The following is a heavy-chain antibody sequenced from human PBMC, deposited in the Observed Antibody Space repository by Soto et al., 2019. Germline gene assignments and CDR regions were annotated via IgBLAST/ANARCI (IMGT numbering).Heavy chain of an antibody. V-gene: IGHV3-23*01. CDR1: GFTFSSYA. CDR3: AKGRATYYHDGTGDY. Sequence: EVQLLESGGGLVQPGGSLRLSCAASGFTFSSYAMSWVRQAPGKGLEWVSAISGSGGFTYYADSVKGRFTISRDNSKNTLYLQRNSLRAEDTAVYYCAKGRATYYHDGTGDYWGQGSLVTVAS. CDR2: ISGSGGFT. D-gene: IGHD3-22*01. J-gene: IGHJ4*02.